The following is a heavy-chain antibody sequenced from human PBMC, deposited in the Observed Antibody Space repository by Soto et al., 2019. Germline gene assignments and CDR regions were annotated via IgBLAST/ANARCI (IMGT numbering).Heavy chain of an antibody. V-gene: IGHV3-7*02. J-gene: IGHJ4*02. CDR3: VGGTGWLIVD. CDR1: GFTFSSYW. CDR2: IKQDGTEK. D-gene: IGHD6-19*01. Sequence: EVQLVESGGGLVQPGGSLRLSCAASGFTFSSYWMNWVRQAPGKGLEWVANIKQDGTEKHYVDSVKDRFTISRDNAKSSLHLQLNSLRAADTAVYYGVGGTGWLIVDWGQGFLVTVSS.